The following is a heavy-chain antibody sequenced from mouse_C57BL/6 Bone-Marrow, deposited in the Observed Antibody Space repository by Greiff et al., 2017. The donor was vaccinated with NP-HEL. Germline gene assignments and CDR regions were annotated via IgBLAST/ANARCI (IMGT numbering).Heavy chain of an antibody. CDR1: GYTFTSYW. V-gene: IGHV1-69*01. CDR3: AREEGYGSSYWYFDV. Sequence: QVQLQQPGAELVMPGASVKLSCKASGYTFTSYWMHWVKQRPGQGLEWIGEIDPSDSYTNYNQKFKGKSTLTVDKSSSTAYVQLSSLTSEDSAVYYCAREEGYGSSYWYFDVWGTGTTVTVSS. D-gene: IGHD1-1*01. J-gene: IGHJ1*03. CDR2: IDPSDSYT.